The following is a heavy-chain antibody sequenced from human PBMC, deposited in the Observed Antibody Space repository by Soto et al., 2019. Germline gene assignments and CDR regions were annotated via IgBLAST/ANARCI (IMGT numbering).Heavy chain of an antibody. D-gene: IGHD3-3*01. CDR1: GFTFSSYG. CDR3: ARGFAPYYDFWSGYYPPYFDY. CDR2: IWYDGSNK. J-gene: IGHJ4*02. Sequence: PGGSLRLSCAASGFTFSSYGMHWVRQAPGKGLEWVAVIWYDGSNKYYADSVKGRFTISRDNSKNTLYLQMNSLRAEDTAVYYCARGFAPYYDFWSGYYPPYFDYWGQGTLVTVSS. V-gene: IGHV3-33*01.